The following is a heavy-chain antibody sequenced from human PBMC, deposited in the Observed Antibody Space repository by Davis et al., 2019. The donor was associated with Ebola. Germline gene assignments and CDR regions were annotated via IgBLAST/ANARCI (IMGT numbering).Heavy chain of an antibody. CDR3: TRGIARRRSGSWFDP. D-gene: IGHD2-15*01. J-gene: IGHJ5*02. CDR1: GYTFTTYD. Sequence: AASVKVSCKASGYTFTTYDINWVRQATGQGLEWMGWMNPDSGNIGYAQKFQGRVTMTRDTSITTAYMELSSLSSDDTAVYYCTRGIARRRSGSWFDPWGQGTPVTISS. CDR2: MNPDSGNI. V-gene: IGHV1-8*01.